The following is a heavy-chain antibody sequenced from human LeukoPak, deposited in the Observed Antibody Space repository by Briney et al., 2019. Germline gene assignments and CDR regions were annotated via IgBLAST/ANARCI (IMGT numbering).Heavy chain of an antibody. CDR1: GVTFSSYA. J-gene: IGHJ6*03. CDR2: ISASGGST. CDR3: AKGGSSSSWFYYYMDV. V-gene: IGHV3-23*01. D-gene: IGHD6-13*01. Sequence: GGTLRLSCAASGVTFSSYAMSWVRQAPGKGLEWVSAISASGGSTYYADSVKGRFTISRDNSKNTLYLQMNSLRAEDTAVYYCAKGGSSSSWFYYYMDVWGKGTTVTISS.